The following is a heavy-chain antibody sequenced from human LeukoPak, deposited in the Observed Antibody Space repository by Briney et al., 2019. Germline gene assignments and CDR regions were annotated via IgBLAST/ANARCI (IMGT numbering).Heavy chain of an antibody. V-gene: IGHV4-59*01. CDR1: GGSISSYY. Sequence: PSETLSLTCTVSGGSISSYYWSWIRQPPGKGLEWIGYIYYSGSTNYNPSLKSRVTISVDTSKNQFSLKLSSVTAADTAVYYCAREAYDFWSGLPNWFDPWGQGTLVTVSS. CDR2: IYYSGST. J-gene: IGHJ5*02. CDR3: AREAYDFWSGLPNWFDP. D-gene: IGHD3-3*01.